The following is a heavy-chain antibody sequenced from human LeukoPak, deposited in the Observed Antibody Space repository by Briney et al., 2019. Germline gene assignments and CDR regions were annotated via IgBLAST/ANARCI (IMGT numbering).Heavy chain of an antibody. D-gene: IGHD3-10*01. CDR1: GGSISSYY. CDR2: IYYSGST. V-gene: IGHV4-59*12. CDR3: ARAGLWFGELLYPDFDY. Sequence: SETLSLTCTVSGGSISSYYWSWIRQPPGKGLEWIGYIYYSGSTNYNPSLKSRVTISVDTSKNQFSLKLSSVTAADTAVYYCARAGLWFGELLYPDFDYWGQGTLVTVSS. J-gene: IGHJ4*02.